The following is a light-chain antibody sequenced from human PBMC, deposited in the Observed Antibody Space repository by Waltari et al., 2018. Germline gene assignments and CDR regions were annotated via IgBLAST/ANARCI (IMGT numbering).Light chain of an antibody. CDR3: ATWDDSLHGPV. CDR1: SSNIGRHD. V-gene: IGLV1-44*01. CDR2: TND. Sequence: QSVLTQPPSASGTPGQRVTMSCSGSSSNIGRHDVPCYQQLPGTPPKPPIYTNDQPPPGVPDRFSGSKSGTSASLAISGLQSEDEADYYCATWDDSLHGPVFGGGTKLTVL. J-gene: IGLJ3*02.